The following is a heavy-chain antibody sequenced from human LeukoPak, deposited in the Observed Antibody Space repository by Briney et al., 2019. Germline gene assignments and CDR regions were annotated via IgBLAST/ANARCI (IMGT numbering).Heavy chain of an antibody. CDR1: GGSISSYY. CDR3: ATDSSGYHSGWYFDL. V-gene: IGHV4-59*01. Sequence: SETLSLTCTVSGGSISSYYWSRIRQPPGKGLEWIGYIYYSGSTNYNPSLKSRVTISVDTSKNQFSLKLSSVTAADTAVYYCATDSSGYHSGWYFDLWGRGTLVTVSS. CDR2: IYYSGST. J-gene: IGHJ2*01. D-gene: IGHD3-22*01.